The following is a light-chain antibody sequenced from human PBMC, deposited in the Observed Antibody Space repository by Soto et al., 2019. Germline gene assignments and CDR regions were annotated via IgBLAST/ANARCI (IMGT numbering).Light chain of an antibody. CDR2: GAS. V-gene: IGKV3-11*01. Sequence: EIVLTQSPVTLTLCPGAGPSLSCRASESVRTSLAWYQQKPGQAPSLLIYGASKRATGIPARFSGSGSGTDFTLTISSLEPEDFAVYFCQQHNNWPTFGQGTRLEIK. J-gene: IGKJ5*01. CDR3: QQHNNWPT. CDR1: ESVRTS.